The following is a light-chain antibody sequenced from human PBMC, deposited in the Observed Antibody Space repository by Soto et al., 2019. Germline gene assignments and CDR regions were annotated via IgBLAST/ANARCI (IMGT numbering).Light chain of an antibody. Sequence: EIVLTQSPGTLSLSPGERATLSCRASESVSSSYLAWYQQKPGQAPRLLIFTASSRAAGIPDRFSGSGSGTDFTLTISRLEPEDCAVYYGQQYGSSPWTFGQGTKVEIK. CDR2: TAS. V-gene: IGKV3-20*01. CDR3: QQYGSSPWT. J-gene: IGKJ1*01. CDR1: ESVSSSY.